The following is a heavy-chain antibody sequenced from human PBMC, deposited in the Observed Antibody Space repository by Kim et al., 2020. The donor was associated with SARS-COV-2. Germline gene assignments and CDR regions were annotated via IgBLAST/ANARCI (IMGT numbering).Heavy chain of an antibody. V-gene: IGHV3-13*04. CDR2: IGTAGDT. J-gene: IGHJ6*02. Sequence: GGSLRLSCAASGFTFSSYDMHWVRQATGKGLEWVSAIGTAGDTYYPGSVKGRFTISRENAKNSLYLQMNSLRAGDTAVYYCARGDGSGSYPSYGMDVWGQGTTVPVSS. D-gene: IGHD3-10*01. CDR1: GFTFSSYD. CDR3: ARGDGSGSYPSYGMDV.